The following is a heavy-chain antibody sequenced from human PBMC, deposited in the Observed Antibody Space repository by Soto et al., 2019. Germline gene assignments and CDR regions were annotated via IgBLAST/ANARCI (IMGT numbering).Heavy chain of an antibody. D-gene: IGHD3-22*01. CDR1: GYTFTSYG. J-gene: IGHJ4*02. CDR3: ARDFEYYYDRSGYYEKTDFDY. Sequence: ASVKVSCKASGYTFTSYGISWVRQAPGQGLEWMGWISAYNGNTNYAQKLQGRVTMTTDTSTSTAYMELRSLRSDDTAVYYCARDFEYYYDRSGYYEKTDFDYWGQGTLVTVSS. CDR2: ISAYNGNT. V-gene: IGHV1-18*04.